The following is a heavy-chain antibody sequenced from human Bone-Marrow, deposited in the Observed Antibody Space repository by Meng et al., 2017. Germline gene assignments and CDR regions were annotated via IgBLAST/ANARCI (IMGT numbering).Heavy chain of an antibody. J-gene: IGHJ4*02. CDR3: ARVGYSGSRVTSYYFDY. Sequence: QVQLQESGPGLVKPSHTLSLTCTVSGGSISSGGYYWSWIRQHPGKGLEWIGYIYYSGSTYYNPSLKSLVTISVDTSKNQFSLKLSSVTAADTAVYYCARVGYSGSRVTSYYFDYWGQGTLVTVSS. CDR2: IYYSGST. V-gene: IGHV4-31*01. D-gene: IGHD1-26*01. CDR1: GGSISSGGYY.